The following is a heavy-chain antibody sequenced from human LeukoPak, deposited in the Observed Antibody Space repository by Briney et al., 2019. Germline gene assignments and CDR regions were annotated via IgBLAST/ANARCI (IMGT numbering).Heavy chain of an antibody. V-gene: IGHV4-59*08. D-gene: IGHD3-3*01. CDR1: GGSISSYY. CDR3: ARVRITIFGVVMPRPDAFDI. CDR2: IYYSGST. Sequence: SETLSLTCTVSGGSISSYYWSWIRQPPGKGLEWIGYIYYSGSTNYNPSLKSRVTISVDTSKNQFSLKLSSVTAADTAVYYCARVRITIFGVVMPRPDAFDIWGQGTMVTVSS. J-gene: IGHJ3*02.